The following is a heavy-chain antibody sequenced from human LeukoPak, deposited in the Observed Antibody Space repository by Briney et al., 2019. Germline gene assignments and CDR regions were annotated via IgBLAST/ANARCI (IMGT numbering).Heavy chain of an antibody. CDR3: AKPRGWYCSGGSCYFDY. V-gene: IGHV3-7*03. CDR2: IKTDGSEK. D-gene: IGHD2-15*01. Sequence: HPGGSLRLSCEGSGFMFRNYWMTWVRQAPGKGLEWVANIKTDGSEKHYADSVEGRFTISRDNSKNTLYLQMNSLRAEDTAVYYCAKPRGWYCSGGSCYFDYWGQGTLVTVSS. J-gene: IGHJ4*02. CDR1: GFMFRNYW.